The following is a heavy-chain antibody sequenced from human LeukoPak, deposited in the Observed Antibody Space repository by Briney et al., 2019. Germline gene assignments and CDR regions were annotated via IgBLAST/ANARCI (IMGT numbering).Heavy chain of an antibody. V-gene: IGHV4-59*01. CDR1: GGSITSYY. CDR2: INYSGGT. J-gene: IGHJ4*02. CDR3: AAAVAGSVDY. Sequence: PSETLSLTCTVSGGSITSYYWSWIRQAPGKGLEWIGYINYSGGTNYNSSLKSRVTISVDTSKNQFYLKLSSATAADTAVYYCAAAVAGSVDYWGQGTLVTVSS. D-gene: IGHD6-19*01.